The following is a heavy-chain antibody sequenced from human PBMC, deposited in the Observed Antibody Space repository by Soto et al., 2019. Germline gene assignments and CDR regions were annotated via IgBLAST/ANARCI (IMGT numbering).Heavy chain of an antibody. CDR2: ISGSGGRT. Sequence: GGSLRLSCAASGFTFSSYAMSWVRQAPGKGLEWVSAISGSGGRTYYADSVKGRFTISRDNSKNTLYLQMNSLRAEDTAVYYCAKALADFWSGYYTPVDAFDIWGQGTMVTVSS. V-gene: IGHV3-23*01. CDR1: GFTFSSYA. CDR3: AKALADFWSGYYTPVDAFDI. D-gene: IGHD3-3*01. J-gene: IGHJ3*02.